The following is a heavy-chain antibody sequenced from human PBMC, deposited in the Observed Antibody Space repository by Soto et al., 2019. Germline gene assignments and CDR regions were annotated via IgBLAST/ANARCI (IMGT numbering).Heavy chain of an antibody. Sequence: ASEKVSCKASGYTFTSYGISWVRQAPGQGLEWMGWISAYNGNTNYAQKLQGRVTMTTDTSTSTAYMELRSLRSDDTAVYYCAREGYCSSTSCYTEDNWFDPWGQGTLVTVSS. J-gene: IGHJ5*02. D-gene: IGHD2-2*02. V-gene: IGHV1-18*04. CDR3: AREGYCSSTSCYTEDNWFDP. CDR1: GYTFTSYG. CDR2: ISAYNGNT.